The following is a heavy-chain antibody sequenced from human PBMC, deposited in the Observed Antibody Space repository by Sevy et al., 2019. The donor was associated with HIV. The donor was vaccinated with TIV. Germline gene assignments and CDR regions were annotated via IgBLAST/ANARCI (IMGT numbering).Heavy chain of an antibody. CDR1: GFTFSNYA. CDR2: ISSDGSTK. J-gene: IGHJ1*01. V-gene: IGHV3-30*04. D-gene: IGHD3-22*01. CDR3: ARDTYYESTTGYKGVFQY. Sequence: GGSLRLSCAASGFTFSNYAMHWVRQVPPGKGLEWVAVISSDGSTKDYADSVKGRLTISRDNSKNTLYLQMNSLSADDTAVYYCARDTYYESTTGYKGVFQYWGQGTLVTVSS.